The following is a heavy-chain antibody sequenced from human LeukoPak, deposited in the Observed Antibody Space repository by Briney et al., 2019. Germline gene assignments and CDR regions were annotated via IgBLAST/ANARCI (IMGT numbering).Heavy chain of an antibody. CDR2: INLDGSEK. J-gene: IGHJ5*02. Sequence: GGSLRLSCVASEFTFNSYWMSWVRQAPGKGLEWVASINLDGSEKFYVDSVKGRFTISRDNPKNSLYLQMNSLRPEDTAVYYCARDPPRRYDLWGQGTLVTVSS. V-gene: IGHV3-7*01. CDR3: ARDPPRRYDL. CDR1: EFTFNSYW.